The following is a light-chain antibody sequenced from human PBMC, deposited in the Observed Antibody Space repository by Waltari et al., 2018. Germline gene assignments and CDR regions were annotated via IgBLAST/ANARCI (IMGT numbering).Light chain of an antibody. CDR2: AAS. J-gene: IGKJ2*01. CDR3: QQYFSYPYT. CDR1: QGISSY. V-gene: IGKV1-8*01. Sequence: AIRMTQSPSSFSASTGDRVNITCRASQGISSYLAWYQQKPGEAPKLLIYAASTLRSGVPSRFSGSGSGTDFTLTINCLQSEDFATYYCQQYFSYPYTFGQGTKLEIK.